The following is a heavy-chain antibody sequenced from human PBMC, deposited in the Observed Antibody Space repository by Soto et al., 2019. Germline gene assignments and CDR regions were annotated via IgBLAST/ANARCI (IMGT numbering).Heavy chain of an antibody. CDR2: ISYDGSNK. V-gene: IGHV3-30*18. Sequence: QVQLVESGGGVVQPGRSLRLSCAASGFTFSSYGMHWVRQAPGKWLEWVAVISYDGSNKYYADSVKGRFTISRDNSKNTLYLQMNSLRAEDTDMYYCAKDRKDRTSPSCSGNYYYYMDVWGKGTTVTVSS. J-gene: IGHJ6*03. CDR1: GFTFSSYG. D-gene: IGHD2-2*01. CDR3: AKDRKDRTSPSCSGNYYYYMDV.